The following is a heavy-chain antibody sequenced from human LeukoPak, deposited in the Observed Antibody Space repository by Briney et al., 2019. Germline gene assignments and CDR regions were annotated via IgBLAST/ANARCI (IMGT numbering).Heavy chain of an antibody. V-gene: IGHV3-48*04. Sequence: GGSLRLSCAASGFTFSSYSMNWVRQAPGKGLEWVSYISSSSSTIYYADSVKGRFTISRDNAKNSLYLQMNSLRAEDTAVYYCARDPSTRTYYYDSSGPDDAFDIWGQGTMVTVSS. D-gene: IGHD3-22*01. J-gene: IGHJ3*02. CDR1: GFTFSSYS. CDR3: ARDPSTRTYYYDSSGPDDAFDI. CDR2: ISSSSSTI.